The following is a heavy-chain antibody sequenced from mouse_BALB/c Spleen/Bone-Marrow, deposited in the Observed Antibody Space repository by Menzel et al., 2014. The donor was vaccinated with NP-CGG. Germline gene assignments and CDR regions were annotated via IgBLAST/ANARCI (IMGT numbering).Heavy chain of an antibody. Sequence: EVQRVESGAELVKPGASVKLSCTASGFNIKDTYMYWVKQRPEQGLEWIGRIDPANGNTKYDPKFQGKATITADTSSNTAYLQLSSLTSEDTAVYYCATYYRYDRRFAYWGQGTLVTVSA. CDR2: IDPANGNT. CDR1: GFNIKDTY. J-gene: IGHJ3*01. V-gene: IGHV14-3*02. CDR3: ATYYRYDRRFAY. D-gene: IGHD2-14*01.